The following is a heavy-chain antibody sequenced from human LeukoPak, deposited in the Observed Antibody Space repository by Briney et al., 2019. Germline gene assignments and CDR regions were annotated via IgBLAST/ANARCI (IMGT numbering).Heavy chain of an antibody. D-gene: IGHD2-2*01. V-gene: IGHV3-43*02. Sequence: GGSLSLYCAASGFTFDNYALHWVRQAPGNVLQLVSLINGDGGFTHYGDSVKGRFTISRDNKKNSLYLQMNSLRTEDTALYYCARRSCWGSSTSCLRANWFDPWGQGTLVTVSS. CDR2: INGDGGFT. J-gene: IGHJ5*02. CDR1: GFTFDNYA. CDR3: ARRSCWGSSTSCLRANWFDP.